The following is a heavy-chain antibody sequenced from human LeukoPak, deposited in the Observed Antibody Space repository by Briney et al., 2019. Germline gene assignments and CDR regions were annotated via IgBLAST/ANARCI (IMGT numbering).Heavy chain of an antibody. J-gene: IGHJ4*02. CDR2: ISSSSSTI. CDR1: GFTFSSYS. Sequence: GGSLRLSCAASGFTFSSYSMNWVRQAPGEGLEWVSYISSSSSTIYYADSVKGRFTISRDNAKNSLYLQMNSLRAEDTAVYYCARDAYCSSTSCYEDYWGQGTLVTVSS. V-gene: IGHV3-48*04. D-gene: IGHD2-2*01. CDR3: ARDAYCSSTSCYEDY.